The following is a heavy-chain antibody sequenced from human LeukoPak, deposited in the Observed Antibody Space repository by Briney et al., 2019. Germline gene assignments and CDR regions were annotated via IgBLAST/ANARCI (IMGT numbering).Heavy chain of an antibody. CDR1: GGSISSGDYY. D-gene: IGHD3-3*01. CDR2: IYNSGST. Sequence: PSGTLSLTCTVSGGSISSGDYYWSWIRQPPGKGLEWIGNIYNSGSTNYNPSLKSRVTISVDTSKNQFSLKLSSVTAADTAVYHCARVSRIGDFWSGFYPRYNWFDPWGQGTLVTVSS. V-gene: IGHV4-61*08. J-gene: IGHJ5*02. CDR3: ARVSRIGDFWSGFYPRYNWFDP.